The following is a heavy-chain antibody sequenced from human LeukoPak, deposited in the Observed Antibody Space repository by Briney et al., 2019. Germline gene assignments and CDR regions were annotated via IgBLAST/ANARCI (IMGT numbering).Heavy chain of an antibody. Sequence: ASVKVSCKAFGYTFTSNYMHWVRQAPGQGLEWMGWINPNSGGTNYAQKFQGRVTMTRDTSISTAYMELSRLRSDDTAVYYCARDYDYVWGSYRYIYYFDYWGQGTLVTVSS. V-gene: IGHV1-2*02. CDR3: ARDYDYVWGSYRYIYYFDY. CDR1: GYTFTSNY. J-gene: IGHJ4*02. CDR2: INPNSGGT. D-gene: IGHD3-16*02.